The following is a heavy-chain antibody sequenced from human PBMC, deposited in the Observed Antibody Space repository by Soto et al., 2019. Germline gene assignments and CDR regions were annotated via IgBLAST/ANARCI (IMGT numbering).Heavy chain of an antibody. CDR2: ISGSGSTI. CDR1: GFTFRNYA. CDR3: AKVASGSYLWFAP. Sequence: GGSLRLSCAASGFTFRNYAMSWVRQAPGKGLEWVSVISGSGSTIYYTDSVKGRFTISRDNSKDTLYLQMNSLRADDTAVYYCAKVASGSYLWFAPWGQGTLVTVSS. J-gene: IGHJ5*02. V-gene: IGHV3-23*01. D-gene: IGHD1-26*01.